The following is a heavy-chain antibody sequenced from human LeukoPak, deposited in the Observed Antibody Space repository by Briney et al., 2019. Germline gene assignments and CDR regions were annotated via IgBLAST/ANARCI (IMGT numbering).Heavy chain of an antibody. CDR1: GFTFSNSW. Sequence: GGSLRLSCAAFGFTFSNSWMRWVRQAPGKGLEWVANMNQDGSSIYYVDSVKGRFTISRDNAKYSLYLHMNSLRAEDTAVYYCTRGGGQLDFWGQGTLVTVSS. J-gene: IGHJ4*02. V-gene: IGHV3-7*01. CDR3: TRGGGQLDF. D-gene: IGHD1-1*01. CDR2: MNQDGSSI.